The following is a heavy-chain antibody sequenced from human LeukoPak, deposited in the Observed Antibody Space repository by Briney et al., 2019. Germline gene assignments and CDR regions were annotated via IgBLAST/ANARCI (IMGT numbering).Heavy chain of an antibody. CDR1: GFTFKNYG. CDR2: ISADNGNT. J-gene: IGHJ4*02. D-gene: IGHD5-12*01. CDR3: ARDRRGYSAYDGEGFDY. V-gene: IGHV1-18*04. Sequence: GASVKVSCKASGFTFKNYGLSWVRQAPGQGLQWMGWISADNGNTKYAQNLQGRVIMTTDRSTGTAYVELTSLRSDDTAVYYCARDRRGYSAYDGEGFDYWGQGTLVTVSS.